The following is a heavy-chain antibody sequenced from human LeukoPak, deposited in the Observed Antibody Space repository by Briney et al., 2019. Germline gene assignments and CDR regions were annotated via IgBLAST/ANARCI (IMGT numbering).Heavy chain of an antibody. J-gene: IGHJ4*02. CDR1: GYTFTSYY. CDR2: INPSGGST. V-gene: IGHV1-46*01. CDR3: ARDLSTYYCIDY. Sequence: ASVKVSCKASGYTFTSYYMHWVRQAPGQGLEWMGIINPSGGSTSYAQKFQGRVTMTRDTSTSTVYMEPSSLRSEDTAVYYCARDLSTYYCIDYWGQGTLVTVSS. D-gene: IGHD2-15*01.